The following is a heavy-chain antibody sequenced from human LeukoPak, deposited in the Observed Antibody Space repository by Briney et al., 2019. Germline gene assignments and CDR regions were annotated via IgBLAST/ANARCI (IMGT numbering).Heavy chain of an antibody. CDR3: ARAYNSHFDY. Sequence: AGGCLRLSCAASGFTFSSYWMHWVRQAPGKGLVCVSRIKSDGSSTSYADSVKGRFTIPRDDAKNTLYLQMNSLRAEDPAVYYCARAYNSHFDYWGQGALVTVSS. D-gene: IGHD1-1*01. J-gene: IGHJ4*02. V-gene: IGHV3-74*01. CDR2: IKSDGSST. CDR1: GFTFSSYW.